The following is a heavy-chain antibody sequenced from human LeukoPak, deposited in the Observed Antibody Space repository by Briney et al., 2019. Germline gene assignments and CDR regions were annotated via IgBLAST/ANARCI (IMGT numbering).Heavy chain of an antibody. J-gene: IGHJ4*02. V-gene: IGHV4-61*02. D-gene: IGHD3-3*01. CDR2: IYTSGST. CDR3: ARGAEYYAIWRGYAGYSDY. Sequence: SETLSLTCTVSGDSISSGIHYWNWIRQPAGKGLEWIGRIYTSGSTNYNPSLKSRVTISLDTSKNQFSLNVSSVTAADTAVYFCARGAEYYAIWRGYAGYSDYWGQGISVTVSS. CDR1: GDSISSGIHY.